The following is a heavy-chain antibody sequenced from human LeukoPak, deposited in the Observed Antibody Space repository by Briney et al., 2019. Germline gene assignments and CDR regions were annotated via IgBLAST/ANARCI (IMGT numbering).Heavy chain of an antibody. Sequence: SETLSLTWAVYGGSLNGHYWSWIRQPPGKGLGWIGEGSESGGTKFNPSLKGRVTISADTSKNQFSLRLSSVTAADTAVYYCAKNGQSGFSFDPWGQGTLVTVSS. V-gene: IGHV4-34*01. CDR3: AKNGQSGFSFDP. J-gene: IGHJ5*02. CDR2: GSESGGT. CDR1: GGSLNGHY. D-gene: IGHD6-25*01.